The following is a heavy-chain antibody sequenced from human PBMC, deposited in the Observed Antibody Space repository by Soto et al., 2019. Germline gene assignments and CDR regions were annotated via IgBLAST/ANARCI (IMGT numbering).Heavy chain of an antibody. Sequence: QVQLVQSGAEVKKPGSSVKVSCKASGGTFSTYTVSWVRQAPGQGLEWMGGIIPIFRTANFAQKFQGRVTVTADESTSTGYRELSSLRSEDTAVYYWARRYCISTSCHYYGMDVWGQGTTVTVSS. V-gene: IGHV1-69*12. CDR3: ARRYCISTSCHYYGMDV. D-gene: IGHD2-2*01. J-gene: IGHJ6*02. CDR2: IIPIFRTA. CDR1: GGTFSTYT.